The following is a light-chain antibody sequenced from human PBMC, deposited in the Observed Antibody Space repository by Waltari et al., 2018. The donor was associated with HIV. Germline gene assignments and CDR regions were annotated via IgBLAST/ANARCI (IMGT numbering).Light chain of an antibody. Sequence: QSALPQPASVSGSPGQSITISCTGTSSDVGSYTLVSWYQQYQGKAPKLMIYEVTKRPSGVSNRFSGSKSANTASLTISGLLPEDEADYHCCSYAGVDTRVLFGGGTKLTVL. CDR2: EVT. CDR1: SSDVGSYTL. V-gene: IGLV2-23*02. CDR3: CSYAGVDTRVL. J-gene: IGLJ2*01.